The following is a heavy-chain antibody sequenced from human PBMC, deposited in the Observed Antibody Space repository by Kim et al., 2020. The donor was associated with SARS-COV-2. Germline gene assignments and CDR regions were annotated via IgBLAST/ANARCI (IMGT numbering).Heavy chain of an antibody. CDR2: INPNSGGT. J-gene: IGHJ5*02. CDR1: GYTFTGYY. D-gene: IGHD1-26*01. Sequence: ASVKVSCKASGYTFTGYYMHWVRQAPGQGLEWMGRINPNSGGTNYAQKFQGRVTMTRDTSISTAYMELSRLRSDDTAVYYCARQSYSYSGSYYGWFDPWGQGTLVTVSS. V-gene: IGHV1-2*06. CDR3: ARQSYSYSGSYYGWFDP.